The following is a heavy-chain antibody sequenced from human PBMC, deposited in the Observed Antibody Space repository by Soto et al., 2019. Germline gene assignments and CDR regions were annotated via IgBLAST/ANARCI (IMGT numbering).Heavy chain of an antibody. D-gene: IGHD3-3*01. CDR3: ARDLIRFLDWIPENYSSGMDV. V-gene: IGHV1-2*02. J-gene: IGHJ6*01. CDR1: GHSFSAYY. CDR2: INPNSSET. Sequence: QVQLVQSGAEVKKPGASVKVSCKPSGHSFSAYYMHWVRQAPGQGLEWMGWINPNSSETKYAQKFQGRVTMTRDRAIRTVYMELSSLRSDDTAVYYCARDLIRFLDWIPENYSSGMDVW.